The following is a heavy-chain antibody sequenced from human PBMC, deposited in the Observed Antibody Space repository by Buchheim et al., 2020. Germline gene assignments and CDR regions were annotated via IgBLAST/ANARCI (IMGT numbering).Heavy chain of an antibody. CDR1: RGTFSDYV. J-gene: IGHJ4*02. CDR2: FIPLFGST. CDR3: ARDSTADYGENAFDY. D-gene: IGHD4-17*01. Sequence: QVHLVQSGAEVKKPGSSVKVSCKASRGTFSDYVIAWIRQAPGQGLEWMGGFIPLFGSTNYAEKFQGRVTITADESTSVIYMELSSLISEDTAVYYCARDSTADYGENAFDYWGQGTL. V-gene: IGHV1-69*01.